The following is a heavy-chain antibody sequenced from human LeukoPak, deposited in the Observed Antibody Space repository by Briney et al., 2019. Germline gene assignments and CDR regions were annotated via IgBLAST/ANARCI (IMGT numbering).Heavy chain of an antibody. V-gene: IGHV3-23*01. D-gene: IGHD2-21*01. J-gene: IGHJ5*02. CDR2: ISGSGGST. Sequence: PGGSLRLSCTASGFTFGDYAMSWVRQAPGKGLEWVSAISGSGGSTYYADSVKGRFTISRDNSKNTLYLQMNSLRAEDTAVYYCAKIGGIPIFGLVVIAIQDSQWYWFDPWGQGTLVTVSS. CDR3: AKIGGIPIFGLVVIAIQDSQWYWFDP. CDR1: GFTFGDYA.